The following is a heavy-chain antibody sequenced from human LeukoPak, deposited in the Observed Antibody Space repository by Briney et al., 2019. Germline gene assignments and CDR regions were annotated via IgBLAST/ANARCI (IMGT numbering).Heavy chain of an antibody. Sequence: SETLSLTCTVSGGSINSGSYYWSWIRQPAGKGLEWMGHFYTSGHTSYNPSLKSRVTISVDTSKNQFSLKLSSVTAADTAVYYCARGSGYYYDSSGSGCYDYWGQGTLVTVSS. J-gene: IGHJ4*02. CDR3: ARGSGYYYDSSGSGCYDY. CDR2: FYTSGHT. D-gene: IGHD3-22*01. V-gene: IGHV4-61*09. CDR1: GGSINSGSYY.